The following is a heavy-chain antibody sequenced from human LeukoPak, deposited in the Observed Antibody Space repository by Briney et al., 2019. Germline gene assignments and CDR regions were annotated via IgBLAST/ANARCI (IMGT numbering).Heavy chain of an antibody. Sequence: SVKVSCKASGGTFSSYAISWVRQAPGQGLEWMGGIIPIFGTANYAQKFQGRVMITADESTSTAYMELSSLRSEDTAVYYCARDAERWGSRYYYMDVWGKGTTVTVSS. D-gene: IGHD4-23*01. CDR2: IIPIFGTA. V-gene: IGHV1-69*13. CDR1: GGTFSSYA. CDR3: ARDAERWGSRYYYMDV. J-gene: IGHJ6*03.